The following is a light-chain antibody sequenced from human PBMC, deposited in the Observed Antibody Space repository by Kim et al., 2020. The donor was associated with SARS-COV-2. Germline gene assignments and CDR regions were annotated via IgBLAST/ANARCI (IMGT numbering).Light chain of an antibody. CDR3: LSADRSGTYV. Sequence: SYELTQPPSVSVSLGQMARITCSGEALPKKYAYWYQQKPGQFPVLVIYKDSERPSGIPERFSGSSSGTIVTLNISGVPAEEEADYYCLSADRSGTYVFGT. CDR1: ALPKKY. CDR2: KDS. V-gene: IGLV3-16*01. J-gene: IGLJ1*01.